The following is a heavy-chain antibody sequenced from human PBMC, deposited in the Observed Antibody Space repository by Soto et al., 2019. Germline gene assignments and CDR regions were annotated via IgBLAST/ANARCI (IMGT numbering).Heavy chain of an antibody. D-gene: IGHD2-2*01. CDR3: ARGRCSSTSCYGGMDV. J-gene: IGHJ6*02. CDR2: INHSGST. V-gene: IGHV4-34*01. CDR1: GGSFSGYY. Sequence: SETLSLTCAVYGGSFSGYYWSWIRQPPGKGLEWIGEINHSGSTNYNPSLKSRVTISVDTSKNQFSPKLSSVTAADTAVYYCARGRCSSTSCYGGMDVWGQGTTDPVS.